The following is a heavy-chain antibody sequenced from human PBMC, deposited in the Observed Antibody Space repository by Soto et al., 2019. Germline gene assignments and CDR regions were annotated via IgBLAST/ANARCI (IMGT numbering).Heavy chain of an antibody. V-gene: IGHV1-69*13. CDR2: IIPIFGTA. D-gene: IGHD1-26*01. CDR3: ARSPVGATIIYYFDY. CDR1: GGTFSSYA. J-gene: IGHJ4*02. Sequence: ASVKVSFKASGGTFSSYAISWVRQAPGQGLEWMGGIIPIFGTANYAQKFQGRVTITADESTSTAYMELSSLRSEDTAVYYCARSPVGATIIYYFDYWGQGTLVTVSS.